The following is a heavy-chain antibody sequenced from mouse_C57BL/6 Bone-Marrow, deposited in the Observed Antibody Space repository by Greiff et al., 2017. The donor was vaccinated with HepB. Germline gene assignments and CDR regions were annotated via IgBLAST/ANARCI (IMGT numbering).Heavy chain of an antibody. D-gene: IGHD2-1*01. CDR1: GYTFTSYW. V-gene: IGHV1-69*01. J-gene: IGHJ2*01. CDR2: IDPSDSYT. Sequence: QVQLQQPGAELVMPGASVKLSCKASGYTFTSYWMHWVKQRPGQGLEWIGEIDPSDSYTNYNQKFKGKSTLTVDKSSSTAYMQLRSLTSEDSAVYYCAAYGNYGYWGQGTTLTVSS. CDR3: AAYGNYGY.